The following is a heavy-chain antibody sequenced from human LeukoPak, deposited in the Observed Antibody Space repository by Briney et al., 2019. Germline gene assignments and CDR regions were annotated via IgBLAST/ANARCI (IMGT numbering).Heavy chain of an antibody. Sequence: AGGSLRLSCTASGFTFGDYAMSWVRQAPGKGLEWVGFIRSKAYGGTTEYAASVKGRFTISRDDSKNTLYLQMNSLKTEDTAFYYCATDSYTVVTPGVGCWGLGALVTVSS. D-gene: IGHD4-23*01. V-gene: IGHV3-49*04. J-gene: IGHJ4*02. CDR1: GFTFGDYA. CDR2: IRSKAYGGTT. CDR3: ATDSYTVVTPGVGC.